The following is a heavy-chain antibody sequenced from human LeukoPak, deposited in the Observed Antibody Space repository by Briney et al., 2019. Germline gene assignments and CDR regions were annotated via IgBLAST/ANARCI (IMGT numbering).Heavy chain of an antibody. Sequence: GGSLRLSCTASGFTFSTCGMTWVRQAPGKGLEWVSSISGNDDGTYYADSVKGRFTISRDNSKNTLYLQMNSLRAEDTAVYYCARGHRADGYSYGPYYFDYWGQGTLVTVSS. CDR3: ARGHRADGYSYGPYYFDY. CDR2: ISGNDDGT. V-gene: IGHV3-23*01. D-gene: IGHD5-24*01. J-gene: IGHJ4*02. CDR1: GFTFSTCG.